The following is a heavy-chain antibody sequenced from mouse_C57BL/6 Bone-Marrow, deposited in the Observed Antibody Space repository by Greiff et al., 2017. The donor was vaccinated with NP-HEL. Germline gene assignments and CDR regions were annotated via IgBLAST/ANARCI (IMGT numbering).Heavy chain of an antibody. V-gene: IGHV1-53*01. CDR3: ARRDWERVYFDY. J-gene: IGHJ2*01. CDR2: INPCNGGT. D-gene: IGHD4-1*01. Sequence: QVQLQQPGTELVKPGASVKLSCKASGYTFTSYWMHWVKQRPGQGLEWIGNINPCNGGTNYNAKFKSKATLTVDPSSSPAYMQLSSLTSEDSAVYYGARRDWERVYFDYWGQGTTLTVSS. CDR1: GYTFTSYW.